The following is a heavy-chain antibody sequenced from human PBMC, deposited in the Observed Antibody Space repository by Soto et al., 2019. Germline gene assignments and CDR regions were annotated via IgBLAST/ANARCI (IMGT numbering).Heavy chain of an antibody. V-gene: IGHV4-59*01. CDR2: IYYSGS. CDR1: GGSISSYY. CDR3: AREIGEEYTGFDY. Sequence: QVQLQESGPGLVKPSETLSLTYSVSGGSISSYYWSWIRQPPGKGLEWIGYIYYSGSNYNPSLESRVTISVDTSKTQFSLKLSSVTAADTAVYYCAREIGEEYTGFDYWGQGTLVTVSS. J-gene: IGHJ4*02. D-gene: IGHD4-17*01.